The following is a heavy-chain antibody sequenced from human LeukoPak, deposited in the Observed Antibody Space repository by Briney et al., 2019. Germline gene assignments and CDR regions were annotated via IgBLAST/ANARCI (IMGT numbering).Heavy chain of an antibody. CDR3: ARDHRDYGDRLAFDI. D-gene: IGHD4-17*01. Sequence: SETLSLTCTVSGGSISSYYWSWIRQPPGKGLEWIGYIYYSGSTNYNPSLKSRVTISVDTSKNQFSLKLSSVTAADTAVYYCARDHRDYGDRLAFDIWGQGIMVTVSS. V-gene: IGHV4-59*01. CDR1: GGSISSYY. J-gene: IGHJ3*02. CDR2: IYYSGST.